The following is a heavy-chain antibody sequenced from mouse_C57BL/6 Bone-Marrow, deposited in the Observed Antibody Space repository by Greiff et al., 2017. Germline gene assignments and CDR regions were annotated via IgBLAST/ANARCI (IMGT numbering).Heavy chain of an antibody. D-gene: IGHD2-2*01. Sequence: VKLMESGPELVKPGASVKISCKASGYAFSSSWMNWVKQRPGKGLEWIGRIYPGDGDTNYNGKFKGKATLTADKSSSTAYMQLSSLTSEDSAVYFCARRGSAMVTTGFAYWGQGTLVTVSA. CDR2: IYPGDGDT. V-gene: IGHV1-82*01. CDR3: ARRGSAMVTTGFAY. CDR1: GYAFSSSW. J-gene: IGHJ3*01.